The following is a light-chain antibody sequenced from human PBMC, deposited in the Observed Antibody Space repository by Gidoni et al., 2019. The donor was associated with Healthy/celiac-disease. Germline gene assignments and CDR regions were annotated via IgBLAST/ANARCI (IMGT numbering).Light chain of an antibody. J-gene: IGKJ1*01. CDR3: QQYYSTPRT. Sequence: DIVMTQSPDSLAVSLGERATIHCMSSQSVLYSSNNKNYLAWYQQKPGQPPKLLIYWASTRESGVPDRFSGSGSGTDFTLIISSLQAEDVAVYYCQQYYSTPRTFGQGTKVEIK. V-gene: IGKV4-1*01. CDR2: WAS. CDR1: QSVLYSSNNKNY.